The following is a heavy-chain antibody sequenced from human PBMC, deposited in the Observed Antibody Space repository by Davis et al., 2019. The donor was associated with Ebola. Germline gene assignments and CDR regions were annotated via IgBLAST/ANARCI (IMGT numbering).Heavy chain of an antibody. CDR3: AKVAWERADLNYFDY. CDR2: IWYDGNSE. Sequence: GESLKISCAASGFTFSNYGMHWVRQAPGKGLEWVAIIWYDGNSEYYVASVKGRFTISRDNSKNTLYLQMNSLRAEDTAVYYCAKVAWERADLNYFDYWGQGTQVTVSS. J-gene: IGHJ4*02. V-gene: IGHV3-33*06. CDR1: GFTFSNYG. D-gene: IGHD1-26*01.